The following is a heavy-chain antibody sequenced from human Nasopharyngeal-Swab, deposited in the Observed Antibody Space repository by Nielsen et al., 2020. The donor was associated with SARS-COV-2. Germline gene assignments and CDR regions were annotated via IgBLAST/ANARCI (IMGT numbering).Heavy chain of an antibody. D-gene: IGHD3-22*01. CDR1: GFTFSSYA. CDR2: ISGSGGST. J-gene: IGHJ4*02. CDR3: AGYYYDSSCFSRGDFDY. Sequence: GGSLRLSCAASGFTFSSYAMSWVRQAPGKGLEWVSAISGSGGSTYYADSVKGRFTISRDNSKNTLYLQMNSLRAEDTAVYYCAGYYYDSSCFSRGDFDYWGQGTLVTVSS. V-gene: IGHV3-23*01.